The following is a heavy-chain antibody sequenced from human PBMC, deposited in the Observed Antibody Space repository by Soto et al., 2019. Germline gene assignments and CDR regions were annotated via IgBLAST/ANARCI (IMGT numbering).Heavy chain of an antibody. CDR3: ARGGSYSSSWSPFDY. CDR2: INPNSGGT. J-gene: IGHJ4*02. D-gene: IGHD6-13*01. Sequence: AAVKVSCKASGYTFTGYYMHWVRQAPGQGLEWMGWINPNSGGTNYAQKFQGWVTMTRDTSISTAYMELSRLRSDDTAVYYCARGGSYSSSWSPFDYWGQGTLVTVSS. CDR1: GYTFTGYY. V-gene: IGHV1-2*04.